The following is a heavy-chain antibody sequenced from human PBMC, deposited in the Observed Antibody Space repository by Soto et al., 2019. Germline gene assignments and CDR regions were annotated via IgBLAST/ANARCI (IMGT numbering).Heavy chain of an antibody. CDR3: ARNYVHCSGGSGSGDIDY. CDR1: GYTFTSYG. V-gene: IGHV1-18*01. Sequence: QVQLVQSGAEVKKPGASVKVSCKASGYTFTSYGIIWVRQAPGQGLERMGWISAYNGNTNYAQKLQGRVTMTTDTSTSTAYMELRSLRPDDTAVYYCARNYVHCSGGSGSGDIDYWGQGTLVTVSS. J-gene: IGHJ4*02. CDR2: ISAYNGNT. D-gene: IGHD2-15*01.